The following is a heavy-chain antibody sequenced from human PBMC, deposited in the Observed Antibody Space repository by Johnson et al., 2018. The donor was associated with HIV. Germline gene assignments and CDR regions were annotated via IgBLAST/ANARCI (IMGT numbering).Heavy chain of an antibody. CDR2: ISYDGSNT. D-gene: IGHD6-13*01. V-gene: IGHV3-30-3*02. CDR1: GFTFSDYA. Sequence: QEKLVESGGGVVQPGRSLRLSCAASGFTFSDYAMHWVRQAPGMGLEWVALISYDGSNTYSADSVKGRFTISRDNSKNTLYLQMNRLRAEDTAVYYCAKVAVATAAGGVALDIWGPGTMVTVS. J-gene: IGHJ3*02. CDR3: AKVAVATAAGGVALDI.